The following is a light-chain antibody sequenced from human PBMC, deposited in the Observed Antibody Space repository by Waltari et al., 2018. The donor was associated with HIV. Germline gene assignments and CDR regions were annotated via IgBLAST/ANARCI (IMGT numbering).Light chain of an antibody. CDR1: TSDVGDYYY. Sequence: SMSGSPGQSITISCTGTTSDVGDYYYVSWYQQHPGRAPKLMIYDVTKRPSGVSNRFSGSKSGSTASLTISGLQAEDEGDYYCISYTSSGTLVFGGGTKLTVL. CDR2: DVT. J-gene: IGLJ2*01. V-gene: IGLV2-14*03. CDR3: ISYTSSGTLV.